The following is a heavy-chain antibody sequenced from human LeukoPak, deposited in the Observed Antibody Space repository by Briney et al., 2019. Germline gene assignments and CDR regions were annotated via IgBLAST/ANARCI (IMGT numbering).Heavy chain of an antibody. V-gene: IGHV5-51*01. D-gene: IGHD3-3*01. J-gene: IGHJ3*02. CDR3: ARMSRNYDFWSGYPDAFDI. Sequence: GESLKISCKGSGYSFTSYWIGWVRQMPGKGLEWMGIIYPGDSDTRYSPSFQGQVTISAGKSISTAYLQWSSLKASDTAMYYCARMSRNYDFWSGYPDAFDIWGQGTMVTVSS. CDR1: GYSFTSYW. CDR2: IYPGDSDT.